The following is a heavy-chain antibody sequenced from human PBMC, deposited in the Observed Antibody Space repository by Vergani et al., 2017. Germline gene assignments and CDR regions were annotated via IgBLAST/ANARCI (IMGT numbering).Heavy chain of an antibody. V-gene: IGHV3-21*01. CDR1: GFTFSSYS. CDR3: ARHRYDRGSGSYPYFYYYGVDV. CDR2: ISSSSSYI. D-gene: IGHD3-10*01. Sequence: EVQLVESGGGLVKRGGSLRLSCAASGFTFSSYSMNWVRQAPGKGLEWVSSISSSSSYIHYSDSLKGRFTISRDNAKSSLYLQMNSLRAEDTGVYYCARHRYDRGSGSYPYFYYYGVDVWGRGTAITDSS. J-gene: IGHJ6*02.